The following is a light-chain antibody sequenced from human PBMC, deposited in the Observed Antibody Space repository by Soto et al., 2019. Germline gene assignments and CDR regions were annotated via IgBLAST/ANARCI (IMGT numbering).Light chain of an antibody. CDR3: QQYNDWPLT. CDR2: GAS. V-gene: IGKV3-15*01. J-gene: IGKJ4*01. CDR1: QSVSSN. Sequence: EKVMTQSPATLSVSPGERVTLSCRASQSVSSNLAWFQQKPGQTPRLLIYGASTRATGIPARFSGSGSGTQFTLTISSLQSEDSAVYYCQQYNDWPLTFGGGTKVEI.